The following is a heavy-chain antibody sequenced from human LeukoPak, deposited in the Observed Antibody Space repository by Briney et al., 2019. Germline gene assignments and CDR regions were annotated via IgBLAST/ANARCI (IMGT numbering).Heavy chain of an antibody. CDR1: GGSFSGHY. CDR2: INHSGST. V-gene: IGHV4-34*01. D-gene: IGHD5-18*01. Sequence: PSETLPLTCAVYGGSFSGHYWSWIRQPPGKGLEWIGEINHSGSTNYNPSLKSRVTISVDTSKNQFSLKLSSVTAADTAVYYCARYSYGYDAFDIWGQGTMVTVSS. J-gene: IGHJ3*02. CDR3: ARYSYGYDAFDI.